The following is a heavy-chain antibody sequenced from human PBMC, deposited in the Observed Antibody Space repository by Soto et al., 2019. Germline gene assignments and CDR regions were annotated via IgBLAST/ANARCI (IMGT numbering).Heavy chain of an antibody. CDR3: AMDYDSRRPGVS. CDR2: IKQDGSEK. J-gene: IGHJ5*02. Sequence: EVQLVESGGGLVQPGGSLRLSCAASGFTFSSYWMHWVRQAPGKGLEWVANIKQDGSEKYYVDSVKGRFTISRDNDKNSMYLQMNSLSAEDTAVYYCAMDYDSRRPGVSLGQGTLVTVSS. D-gene: IGHD3-22*01. V-gene: IGHV3-7*04. CDR1: GFTFSSYW.